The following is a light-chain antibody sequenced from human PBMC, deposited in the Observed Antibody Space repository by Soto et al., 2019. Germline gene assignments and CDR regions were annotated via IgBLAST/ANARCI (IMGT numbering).Light chain of an antibody. CDR1: QSISVW. CDR3: QQYHSFPRT. J-gene: IGKJ1*01. V-gene: IGKV1-5*01. CDR2: DAS. Sequence: DIQMTQSPSTLSASVGDRVSITCRASQSISVWLAWYQQRPGKAPKFLIYDASRLESGVPLRFSGSGSGTEFTLTISSLQPDDFATYYCQQYHSFPRTFGQGTKVEIK.